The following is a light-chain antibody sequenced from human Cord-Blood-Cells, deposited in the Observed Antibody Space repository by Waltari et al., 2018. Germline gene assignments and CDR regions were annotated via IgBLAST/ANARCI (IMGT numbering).Light chain of an antibody. CDR2: AAA. Sequence: DIQMKQSPSSLSASVADRVTITFRASKCISCYLNWYQQKPGKAPKLLIYAAASLQSGVPSRFSGSGAGTDLTLTISSLQPEDFATYYCQQSYSTPYTLGQGTKREIK. J-gene: IGKJ2*01. V-gene: IGKV1-39*01. CDR1: KCISCY. CDR3: QQSYSTPYT.